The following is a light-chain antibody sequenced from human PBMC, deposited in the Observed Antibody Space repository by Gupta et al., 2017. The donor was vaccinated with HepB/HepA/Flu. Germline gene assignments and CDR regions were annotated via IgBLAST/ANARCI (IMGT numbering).Light chain of an antibody. J-gene: IGKJ5*01. CDR3: QHDDSTPIT. Sequence: DIVMTQSPDSLAVSLGERATINCKSSQSLLYSSNNKNRLAWYQQKAGQPPKLLLYWASTRGSGVPDRFSGSGSGTDFTLTISSLQAEDVAVYYCQHDDSTPITFGQGTQLEIK. V-gene: IGKV4-1*01. CDR2: WAS. CDR1: QSLLYSSNNKNR.